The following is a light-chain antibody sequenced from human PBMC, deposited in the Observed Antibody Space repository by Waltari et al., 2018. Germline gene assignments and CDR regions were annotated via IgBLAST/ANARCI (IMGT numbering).Light chain of an antibody. CDR3: SSYTSSSSDVV. CDR1: SSDDGGDNY. Sequence: QSALTQPASVSGSRGPSTPISCTGTSSDDGGDNYVSWYQQHPGKAPKLMIYDVSNRPSGVSNRFSGSKSGNTASLTISGLQAEDEADYYCSSYTSSSSDVVFGGGTKLTVL. J-gene: IGLJ2*01. V-gene: IGLV2-14*03. CDR2: DVS.